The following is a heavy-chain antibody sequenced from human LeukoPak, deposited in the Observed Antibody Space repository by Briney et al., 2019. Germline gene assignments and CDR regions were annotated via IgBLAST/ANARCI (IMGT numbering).Heavy chain of an antibody. CDR1: GFTFSSYW. Sequence: PGGSLRLSCVASGFTFSSYWMSWVRQGPEKGLEWVANIKQDGSVKYYLDSVKGRFTISRDNAKNSLYLQMNSLRAEDTAVYYCVRPPLTTVVNWFDPWGQGTLVTVSS. V-gene: IGHV3-7*01. CDR2: IKQDGSVK. J-gene: IGHJ5*02. D-gene: IGHD4-17*01. CDR3: VRPPLTTVVNWFDP.